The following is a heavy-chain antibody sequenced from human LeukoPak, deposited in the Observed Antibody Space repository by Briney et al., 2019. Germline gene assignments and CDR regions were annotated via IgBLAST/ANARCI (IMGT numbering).Heavy chain of an antibody. CDR2: IYYSGST. CDR1: GGSISSYY. V-gene: IGHV4-59*08. CDR3: ARYSSSEWFDL. D-gene: IGHD6-6*01. Sequence: SETLSLTCTVSGGSISSYYWSWIRQPPGKGLEWIGYIYYSGSTNYNPSLKSRVTISVDTSKNQFSLKLSSVTAADTAVYYCARYSSSEWFDLWGQGTLVTVSS. J-gene: IGHJ5*02.